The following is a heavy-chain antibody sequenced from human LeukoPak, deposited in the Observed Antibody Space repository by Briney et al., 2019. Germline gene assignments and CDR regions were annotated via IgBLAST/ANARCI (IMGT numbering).Heavy chain of an antibody. CDR1: GYTFTNYY. V-gene: IGHV1-46*01. D-gene: IGHD2-15*01. CDR3: GRVSCGGNCYSLIGTFDI. Sequence: ASVKVSCKASGYTFTNYYIHWVRQAPGQGLEWAGLINPNGGNTGYAQRFQGRVTVTTDTSTSTVFMELNSLQSEDTAVYYCGRVSCGGNCYSLIGTFDIWGQGTMVTVSS. CDR2: INPNGGNT. J-gene: IGHJ3*02.